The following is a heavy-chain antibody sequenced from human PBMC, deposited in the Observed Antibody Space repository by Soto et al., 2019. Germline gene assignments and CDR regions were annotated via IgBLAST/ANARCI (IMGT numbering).Heavy chain of an antibody. Sequence: EVQLVQSGAEVKKPGEPLKFSCKGSGSSFTSYGTGWVRQMPGKGLGWMGIIYPGDSDTRYSPSFQGQVTISADKSISTAYLQWSSLKASDTAIYYCARTAAAGKYYYGVDVWGQGTTVTVSS. D-gene: IGHD6-13*01. V-gene: IGHV5-51*01. CDR2: IYPGDSDT. CDR3: ARTAAAGKYYYGVDV. J-gene: IGHJ6*02. CDR1: GSSFTSYG.